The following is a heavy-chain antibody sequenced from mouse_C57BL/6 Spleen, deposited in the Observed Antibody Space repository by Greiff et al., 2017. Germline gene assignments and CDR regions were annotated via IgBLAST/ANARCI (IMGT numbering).Heavy chain of an antibody. CDR2: ISNGGGST. J-gene: IGHJ2*01. CDR1: GFTFSDYY. Sequence: EVMLVESGGGLVQPGGSLKLSCAASGFTFSDYYMYWVRQTPEKRLEWVAYISNGGGSTYYPDTVKGRFTISRDNAKNTLYLQMSRLKSEDTAMYYCARHSYGYYFDYWGQGTTRTVSS. V-gene: IGHV5-12*01. D-gene: IGHD2-2*01. CDR3: ARHSYGYYFDY.